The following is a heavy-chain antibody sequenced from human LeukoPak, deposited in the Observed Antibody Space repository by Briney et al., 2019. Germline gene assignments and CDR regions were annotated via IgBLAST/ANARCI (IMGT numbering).Heavy chain of an antibody. D-gene: IGHD2-2*02. CDR2: IYYSGST. CDR1: GGSISSYY. V-gene: IGHV4-59*08. Sequence: TSETLSLTCTVSGGSISSYYWSWIRQPPGKGLEWIGDIYYSGSTNYNRSLKSRVTISVATSKNQFSLKLSSVPAADTAVYYCASYTXXGXFVYWGQGTLVTVSS. J-gene: IGHJ4*02. CDR3: ASYTXXGXFVY.